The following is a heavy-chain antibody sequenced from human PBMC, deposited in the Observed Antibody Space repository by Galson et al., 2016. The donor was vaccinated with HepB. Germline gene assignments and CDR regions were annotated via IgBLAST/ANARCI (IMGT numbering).Heavy chain of an antibody. V-gene: IGHV3-23*01. CDR2: ISGSGDRI. Sequence: SLRLSCAASGFNFGSFAMAWVRQAPGKGLEWVSGISGSGDRIYYADSVKGRFTISRDNSKNSLYLQMNSLRAEDTAVYYCAKRGVVELSYYFDFWGQGTLVPVSS. CDR3: AKRGVVELSYYFDF. J-gene: IGHJ4*02. CDR1: GFNFGSFA. D-gene: IGHD3-16*02.